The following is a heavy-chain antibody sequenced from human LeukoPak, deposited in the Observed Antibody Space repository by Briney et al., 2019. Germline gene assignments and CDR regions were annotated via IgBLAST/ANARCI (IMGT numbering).Heavy chain of an antibody. CDR3: ARGVFN. D-gene: IGHD3-10*01. CDR2: IYSGGST. V-gene: IGHV3-53*01. CDR1: GFTFSDYY. Sequence: GGSLRLSCAASGFTFSDYYMSWIRQAPGKGLEWVSVIYSGGSTYYADSVKGRFTSSRDNSKNTLYLQMNSLRAEDTAVYYCARGVFNWGQGTLVTVSS. J-gene: IGHJ4*02.